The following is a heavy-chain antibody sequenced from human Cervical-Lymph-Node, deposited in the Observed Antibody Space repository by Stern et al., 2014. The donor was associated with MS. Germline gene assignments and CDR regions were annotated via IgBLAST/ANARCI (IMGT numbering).Heavy chain of an antibody. CDR3: AVTPGTNWFDP. V-gene: IGHV4-30-4*01. J-gene: IGHJ5*02. CDR1: GGSISRDDYY. Sequence: QVQLQESGPGLVKPSQTLSLTCTVSGGSISRDDYYWTWIRQHPGKGLEWIGYIHYTGTTYYDPSLKSRVSLSLDTSKNQFSLKMKSVTAADTAVYYCAVTPGTNWFDPWGQGTLVTVSS. CDR2: IHYTGTT. D-gene: IGHD2-21*02.